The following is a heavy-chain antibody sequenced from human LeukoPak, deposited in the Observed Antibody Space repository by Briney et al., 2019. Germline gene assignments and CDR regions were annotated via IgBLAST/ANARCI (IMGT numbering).Heavy chain of an antibody. Sequence: SETLSLTCTVSGGPINNYYWTWIRQSPGKGLEYIGYIYHTGETDYNPSLKSRVTISLDSSKKQFSLKMTSMTAADTAVYYCARDALTCTTTACSDYLDFWGQGTPVTVSS. V-gene: IGHV4-59*12. CDR2: IYHTGET. CDR3: ARDALTCTTTACSDYLDF. D-gene: IGHD1-14*01. CDR1: GGPINNYY. J-gene: IGHJ4*02.